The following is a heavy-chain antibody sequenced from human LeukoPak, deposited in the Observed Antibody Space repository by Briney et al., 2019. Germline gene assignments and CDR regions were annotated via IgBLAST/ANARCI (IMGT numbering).Heavy chain of an antibody. V-gene: IGHV1-18*01. CDR3: ARGVTVTTVFYYYYYMDV. D-gene: IGHD4-17*01. J-gene: IGHJ6*03. Sequence: GASVKVSCKASGYTFTSYGISWVRQAPGQGLEWMGWISAYNGNTNYAQKLQGRVTMTTDTSASTAYMELSSLRSEDTAVYYCARGVTVTTVFYYYYYMDVWGKGTTVTVSS. CDR2: ISAYNGNT. CDR1: GYTFTSYG.